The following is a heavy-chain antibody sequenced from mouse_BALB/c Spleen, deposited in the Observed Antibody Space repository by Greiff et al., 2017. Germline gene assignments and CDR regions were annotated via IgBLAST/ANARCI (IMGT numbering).Heavy chain of an antibody. Sequence: EVQLQESGPGLVKPSQTVSLTCTVTGISITTGNYRWSWIRQFPGNKLEWIGYIYYSGTITYNPSLTSRTTITRDTSKNQFFLEMNSLTAEDTATYYCARYLYGAMDYWGQGTSVTVSS. J-gene: IGHJ4*01. CDR1: GISITTGNYR. V-gene: IGHV3-5*02. CDR3: ARYLYGAMDY. CDR2: IYYSGTI. D-gene: IGHD1-1*01.